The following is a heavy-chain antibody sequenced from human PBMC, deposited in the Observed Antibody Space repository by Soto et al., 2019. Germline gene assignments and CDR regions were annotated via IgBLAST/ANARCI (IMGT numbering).Heavy chain of an antibody. Sequence: SETLSLTCTVSGGSISSYYWSWIRQPPGKGLEWMGYIYYSGSTNYNPSLKSRVTISVETSKNQFSLKLSSVTAADTAVYYCARGGGLSSSSSWYQHWGQGTLVTVSS. D-gene: IGHD6-13*01. CDR1: GGSISSYY. CDR3: ARGGGLSSSSSWYQH. V-gene: IGHV4-59*01. J-gene: IGHJ1*01. CDR2: IYYSGST.